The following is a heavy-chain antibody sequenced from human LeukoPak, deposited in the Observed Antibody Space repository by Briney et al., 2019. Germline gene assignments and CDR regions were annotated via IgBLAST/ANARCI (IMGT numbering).Heavy chain of an antibody. D-gene: IGHD5-24*01. Sequence: SVKVSCKASGYTFTSYDINWVRQAPGQGLEWMGGIIPIFGTANYTQKFQGRVTITTDESTSTAYMELSSLRSEDTAVYYCAGGADGYNSYFDYWGQGTLVTVSS. V-gene: IGHV1-69*05. CDR1: GYTFTSYD. CDR3: AGGADGYNSYFDY. CDR2: IIPIFGTA. J-gene: IGHJ4*02.